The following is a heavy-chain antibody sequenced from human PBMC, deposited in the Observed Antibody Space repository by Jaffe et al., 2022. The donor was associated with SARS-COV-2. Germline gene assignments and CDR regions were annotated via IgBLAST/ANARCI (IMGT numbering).Heavy chain of an antibody. CDR1: GGSISSSTYY. CDR2: VYSGGRT. J-gene: IGHJ2*01. CDR3: AGRWQPQSVYYFDL. D-gene: IGHD3-16*02. Sequence: QLQLQESGPGLVKPSETLSLTCTVSGGSISSSTYYWGWIRQPPGKGLEWIGSVYSGGRTSYNPSLKSRLTMSVDTSKNQFSLNLNSVTAADTAVYYCAGRWQPQSVYYFDLWGRGTLVTVSS. V-gene: IGHV4-39*01.